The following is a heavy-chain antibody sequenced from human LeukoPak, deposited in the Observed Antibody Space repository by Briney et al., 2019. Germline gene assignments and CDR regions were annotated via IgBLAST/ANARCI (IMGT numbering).Heavy chain of an antibody. D-gene: IGHD5-24*01. CDR3: ARERDGYNYFAYYGMDV. CDR2: IIPILGIA. Sequence: ASVKVSCKASGGTFSSYAISWVRQAPGQGLEWMGRIIPILGIANYAQKFQGRVTITADKSTSTAYMELSSLRSEDTAVYYCARERDGYNYFAYYGMDVWGQGTTVTVSS. V-gene: IGHV1-69*04. J-gene: IGHJ6*02. CDR1: GGTFSSYA.